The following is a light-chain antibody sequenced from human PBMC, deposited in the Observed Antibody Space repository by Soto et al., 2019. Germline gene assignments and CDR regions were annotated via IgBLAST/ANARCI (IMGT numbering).Light chain of an antibody. CDR3: QQYKSYSLT. J-gene: IGKJ4*01. Sequence: DIQMTQSPSTLSASVGDIVTITCRASQSISSWLAWYQQKPGKAPKLLIYKASSLETGVPSRFSGSGSGTEFTLTISSLQPDDFATYYCQQYKSYSLTFGGGTKVDI. CDR1: QSISSW. CDR2: KAS. V-gene: IGKV1-5*03.